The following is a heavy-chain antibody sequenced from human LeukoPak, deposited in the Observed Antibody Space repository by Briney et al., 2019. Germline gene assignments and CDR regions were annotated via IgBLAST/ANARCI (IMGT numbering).Heavy chain of an antibody. CDR1: GFTFSDYY. D-gene: IGHD6-13*01. CDR2: ISSSGSTI. Sequence: NPGGPLRLSCAASGFTFSDYYMSWIRQAPGKGLEWVSYISSSGSTIYYADSVKGRFTISRDNAKNSLYLQMNSLRAEDTAVYYCARDFAYSSSWTLLNTDYGMDVWGQGTTVTVSS. V-gene: IGHV3-11*01. J-gene: IGHJ6*02. CDR3: ARDFAYSSSWTLLNTDYGMDV.